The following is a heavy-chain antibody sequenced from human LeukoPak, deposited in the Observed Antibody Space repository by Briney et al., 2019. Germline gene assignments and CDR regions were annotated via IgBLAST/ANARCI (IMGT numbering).Heavy chain of an antibody. D-gene: IGHD3-10*01. Sequence: GGSLRLSCTASGFSLGTNAMHWVRQAPGKGLEWVAVTSYDGIHKYYADSVKGRFTISRDTAKNTLYLQMNSLGPEDSAVYYCARDNTYGSGTKDWGQGTLVTVSS. CDR1: GFSLGTNA. CDR2: TSYDGIHK. CDR3: ARDNTYGSGTKD. V-gene: IGHV3-30-3*01. J-gene: IGHJ4*02.